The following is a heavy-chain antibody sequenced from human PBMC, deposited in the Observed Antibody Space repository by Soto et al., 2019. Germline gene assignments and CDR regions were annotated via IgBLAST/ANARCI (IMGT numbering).Heavy chain of an antibody. CDR1: GFTFGSCA. CDR2: IIVSGGST. D-gene: IGHD2-15*01. J-gene: IGHJ4*02. V-gene: IGHV3-23*01. Sequence: GGCRGLSCAVSGFTFGSCAMRWVSQAPGKGLEWVSAIIVSGGSTSYADSEKVRFTISRYSSKNTLYLQMNSVRAEDTAVYYCAKVYCSGGSCYGAPTDSWGQGTLVPVSS. CDR3: AKVYCSGGSCYGAPTDS.